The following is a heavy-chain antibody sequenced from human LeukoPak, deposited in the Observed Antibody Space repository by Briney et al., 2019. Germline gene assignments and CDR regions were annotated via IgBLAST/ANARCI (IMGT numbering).Heavy chain of an antibody. Sequence: PGGSLRLSCAASGFTFSSYWMSWVRQAPGKGLEWVANIKQDGSEKYYVDSVKGRFTISRDNAKNSLYLQMNSLRAEDTAVYYCARESALRYSSSWPIDYWGQGTLVTVSS. J-gene: IGHJ4*02. CDR2: IKQDGSEK. D-gene: IGHD6-13*01. V-gene: IGHV3-7*01. CDR3: ARESALRYSSSWPIDY. CDR1: GFTFSSYW.